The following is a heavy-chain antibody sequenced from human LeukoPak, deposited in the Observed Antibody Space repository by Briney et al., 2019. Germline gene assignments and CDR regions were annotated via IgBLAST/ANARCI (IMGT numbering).Heavy chain of an antibody. J-gene: IGHJ4*02. CDR1: GGSISSSSYY. Sequence: SETLSLTCTVSGGSISSSSYYWGWIRQPPGKRLEWIGSIYYSGSTYYNPSLKSRVTISVDTSKNQFSLKLSSVTAADTAVYYCARQDYDSSGYYPNTIDYWGQGTLVTVSS. CDR3: ARQDYDSSGYYPNTIDY. CDR2: IYYSGST. V-gene: IGHV4-39*01. D-gene: IGHD3-22*01.